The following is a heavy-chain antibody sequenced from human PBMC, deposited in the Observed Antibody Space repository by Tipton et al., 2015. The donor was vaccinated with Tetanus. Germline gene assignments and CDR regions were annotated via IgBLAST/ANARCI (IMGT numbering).Heavy chain of an antibody. Sequence: QSGPEEKKPGASLKISCKASGFAFDTYYMHWVRQAPGQGLEWMGIINPKGSTTGYSQKFQGRFTMTRDTSTSTLFMELTSLTSDDTAVYFCARGFYYMDVWGQGTTVTVSS. CDR2: INPKGSTT. V-gene: IGHV1-46*02. CDR1: GFAFDTYY. J-gene: IGHJ6*03. CDR3: ARGFYYMDV.